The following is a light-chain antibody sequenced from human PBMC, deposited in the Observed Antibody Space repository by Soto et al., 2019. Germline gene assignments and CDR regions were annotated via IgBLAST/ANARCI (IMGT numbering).Light chain of an antibody. CDR2: GAS. J-gene: IGKJ5*01. V-gene: IGKV3-20*01. CDR3: QQYGSSPPT. Sequence: IVLTQSPGTLSLSPGERATLSCRASQSVSSSYLAWYQQKPGQAPRLLIYGASSRATGIPDRFSGSGSGTDFTLTISRLEPEDFAVYYCQQYGSSPPTVGQGTRLEIK. CDR1: QSVSSSY.